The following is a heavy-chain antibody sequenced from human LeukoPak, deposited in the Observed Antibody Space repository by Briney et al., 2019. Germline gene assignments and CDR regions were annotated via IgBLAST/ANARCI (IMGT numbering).Heavy chain of an antibody. CDR3: AKAPGPGNYYDISGYYYFDY. D-gene: IGHD3-22*01. CDR2: ISGSGGST. J-gene: IGHJ4*02. CDR1: GFTFSSYA. Sequence: GGSLRLSCAASGFTFSSYAMSWVRQAPGKGLEWVSAISGSGGSTYYADSVKGRFTISRDNSKNTLYLQMNSLTAEDTAIYYCAKAPGPGNYYDISGYYYFDYWGQGTLVTVSS. V-gene: IGHV3-23*01.